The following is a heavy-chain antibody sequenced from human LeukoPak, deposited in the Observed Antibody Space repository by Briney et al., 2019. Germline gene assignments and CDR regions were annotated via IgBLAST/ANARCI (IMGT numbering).Heavy chain of an antibody. J-gene: IGHJ4*02. V-gene: IGHV3-30*18. CDR2: ILYDGSSK. CDR3: AKGYSSGPWDYFDY. D-gene: IGHD3-22*01. Sequence: GGSLRLSCSASGFAFSSYGMHWVRQVPGKGLEWVAVILYDGSSKYSADSVKGRFTISRDNSKNTLYLQMNSLRAEDTAVYYCAKGYSSGPWDYFDYWGRGTLVTVSS. CDR1: GFAFSSYG.